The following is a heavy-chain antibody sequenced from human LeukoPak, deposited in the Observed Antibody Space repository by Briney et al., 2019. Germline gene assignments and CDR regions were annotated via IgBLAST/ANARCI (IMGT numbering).Heavy chain of an antibody. CDR2: ISGSGGST. CDR3: AKASSSGSYGVYYFDC. D-gene: IGHD6-19*01. Sequence: GGSLRLSCAASGFTFSSYGMHWVRQAPGKGLEWVSGISGSGGSTYYADSVNGRFTISRDNSKSTLYLQMHSLRAGNTAVYYCAKASSSGSYGVYYFDCWGQGTLVTVSS. V-gene: IGHV3-23*01. CDR1: GFTFSSYG. J-gene: IGHJ4*02.